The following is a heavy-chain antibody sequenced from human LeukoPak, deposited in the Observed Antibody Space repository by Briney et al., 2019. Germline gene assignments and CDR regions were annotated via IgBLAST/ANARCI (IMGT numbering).Heavy chain of an antibody. CDR2: IIPIFGTA. J-gene: IGHJ5*02. CDR3: ATGPREYDYVWGSYRANWFDP. Sequence: SVKVSCKASGGTFSSYAISWVRQAPGQGLEWMGGIIPIFGTANYAQKFQGRVTITADESTSTAYMELSSLRSEDTAVYYCATGPREYDYVWGSYRANWFDPWGQGTLVTVSS. V-gene: IGHV1-69*13. CDR1: GGTFSSYA. D-gene: IGHD3-16*02.